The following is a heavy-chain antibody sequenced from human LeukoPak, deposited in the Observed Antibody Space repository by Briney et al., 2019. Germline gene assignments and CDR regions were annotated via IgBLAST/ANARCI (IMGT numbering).Heavy chain of an antibody. Sequence: PGGSLRLSCAASGFTFSSYSMNWVRQAPGKGLEWISYITTSSSTVYYADSVKGRFTISRDNAGNSLYLQMNSLRAEDTALYYCARDLGYYHGPGSHFPLQYWGPGTRVTVSA. V-gene: IGHV3-48*01. J-gene: IGHJ4*02. CDR3: ARDLGYYHGPGSHFPLQY. CDR1: GFTFSSYS. CDR2: ITTSSSTV. D-gene: IGHD3-10*01.